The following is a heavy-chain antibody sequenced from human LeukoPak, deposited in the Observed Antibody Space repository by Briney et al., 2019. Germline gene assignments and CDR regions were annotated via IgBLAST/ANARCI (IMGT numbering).Heavy chain of an antibody. D-gene: IGHD1-26*01. CDR3: ARDLASASYYYFQD. CDR2: ISSNGDST. J-gene: IGHJ1*01. CDR1: GFTFNNYA. Sequence: GGSLRLSCAASGFTFNNYAIYWVRQAPGKGLEYVSGISSNGDSTYYANSVKGRFTISRDNAKNSLYLQMNSLRAEDTAVYYCARDLASASYYYFQDWGQGTLVTVSS. V-gene: IGHV3-64*01.